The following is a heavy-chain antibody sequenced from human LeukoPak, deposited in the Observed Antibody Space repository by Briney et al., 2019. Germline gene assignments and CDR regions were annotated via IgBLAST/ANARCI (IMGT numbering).Heavy chain of an antibody. CDR1: GFTFSGFW. V-gene: IGHV3-30*18. CDR2: ISYDGSNK. D-gene: IGHD6-19*01. J-gene: IGHJ4*02. Sequence: GGSLRLSCAVSGFTFSGFWMSWSRQAPGKGLEWVAVISYDGSNKYYADSVKGRFTISRDNSKNTLYLQMNSLRVEDTAVYYCAKDASVWSSGPTDYWGQGTLVTVSS. CDR3: AKDASVWSSGPTDY.